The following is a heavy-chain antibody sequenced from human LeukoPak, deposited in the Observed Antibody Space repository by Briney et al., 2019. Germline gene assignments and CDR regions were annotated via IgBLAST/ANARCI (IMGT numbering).Heavy chain of an antibody. V-gene: IGHV3-74*01. D-gene: IGHD3-9*01. CDR3: AKDGGEYYDILTGYYPRLYYMDV. CDR1: GFTLSSYW. CDR2: INTDGSRT. Sequence: GGSLRLSCAASGFTLSSYWMHWVRQVPGKGLVWVSRINTDGSRTSYADSVKGRFTISRGDAKNALYLQMNSLRAEDTAVYYCAKDGGEYYDILTGYYPRLYYMDVWGKGTTVTISS. J-gene: IGHJ6*03.